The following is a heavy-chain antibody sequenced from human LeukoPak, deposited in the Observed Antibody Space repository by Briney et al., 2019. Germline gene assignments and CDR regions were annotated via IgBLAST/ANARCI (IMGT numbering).Heavy chain of an antibody. CDR3: AKDVDSTWGSIDY. D-gene: IGHD3-16*01. V-gene: IGHV3-9*01. CDR1: GFTFDDYA. CDR2: ISWNSGTI. Sequence: PGGSLRLSCAASGFTFDDYAMHWVRQAPGKGLEWVSSISWNSGTIGYADSVKGRFTISRDNAKNSLYLRMNSLRPEDTALYYCAKDVDSTWGSIDYWGQGILVTVSS. J-gene: IGHJ4*02.